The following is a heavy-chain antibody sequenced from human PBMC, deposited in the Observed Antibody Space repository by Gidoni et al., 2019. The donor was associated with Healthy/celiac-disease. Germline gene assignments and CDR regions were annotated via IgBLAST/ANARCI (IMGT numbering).Heavy chain of an antibody. J-gene: IGHJ4*02. D-gene: IGHD6-19*01. CDR2: IYYSGST. CDR3: ARQPRTGYSSMYYFDY. V-gene: IGHV4-39*01. CDR1: GGSISSSSYY. Sequence: QLQLQESGPGLVKPSETLSLTCTVSGGSISSSSYYWGWIRQPPGKGLEWIGSIYYSGSTYYNPSLKSRVTISVDTSKNQFSLKLSSVTAADTAVYYCARQPRTGYSSMYYFDYWGQGTLVTVSS.